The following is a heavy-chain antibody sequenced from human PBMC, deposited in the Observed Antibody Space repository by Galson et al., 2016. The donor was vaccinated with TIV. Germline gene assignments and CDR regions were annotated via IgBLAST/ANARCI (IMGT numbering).Heavy chain of an antibody. CDR3: AKDGDDNSFVHLFYYFLDA. CDR1: GFTFNDYW. J-gene: IGHJ6*04. V-gene: IGHV3-7*01. D-gene: IGHD3-10*01. CDR2: IRPYGSEK. Sequence: SLRLSCAASGFTFNDYWMTWVRQAPGKGLEWVANIRPYGSEKYFADSVKGRFTISRDNSKNTLSLQMNSLRPTDTAVYYCAKDGDDNSFVHLFYYFLDAWGKGTTVTVSS.